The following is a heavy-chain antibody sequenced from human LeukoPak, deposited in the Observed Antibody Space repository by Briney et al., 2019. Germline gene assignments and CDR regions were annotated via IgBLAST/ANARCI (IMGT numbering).Heavy chain of an antibody. J-gene: IGHJ4*02. CDR1: GFTFSSYA. Sequence: PGGSLRLSCAASGFTFSSYAMHWVRQAPGKGLEWVAVISYDGSNKYYADSVKGRFTISRDNSKNTLYLQMNSLRAEDTAVYYCARESVGRRFLEWSFLDYWGQGTLVTVSS. D-gene: IGHD3-3*01. V-gene: IGHV3-30*04. CDR2: ISYDGSNK. CDR3: ARESVGRRFLEWSFLDY.